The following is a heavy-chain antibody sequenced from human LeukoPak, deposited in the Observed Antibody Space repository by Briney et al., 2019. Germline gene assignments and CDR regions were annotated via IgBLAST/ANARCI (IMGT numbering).Heavy chain of an antibody. CDR3: AGESDSSYYYYGMDV. CDR2: INHSGST. CDR1: GGSFSGYY. J-gene: IGHJ6*02. V-gene: IGHV4-34*01. Sequence: SETLSLTCAVYGGSFSGYYWSWIRQPPGKGLEWIGEINHSGSTNYNPSLKSRVTISVDTSKNQFSLKLSSVTAADTAVYYCAGESDSSYYYYGMDVWGQGTTVTVSS. D-gene: IGHD6-13*01.